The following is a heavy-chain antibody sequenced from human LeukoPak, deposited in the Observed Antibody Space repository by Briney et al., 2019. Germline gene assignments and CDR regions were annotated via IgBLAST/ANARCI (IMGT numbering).Heavy chain of an antibody. D-gene: IGHD3-10*01. V-gene: IGHV4-34*01. CDR1: GGSFSGYY. J-gene: IGHJ5*01. CDR2: INHSGST. Sequence: KPSETLSLTCAVYGGSFSGYYWSWLRQPRGEGLEWLGEINHSGSTNYNPSLKSRVTISVDTSKNQFSVKLNSVTAADTAVYYCARGRGGYYYGSGTFASWFDSWGQGTLVTVS. CDR3: ARGRGGYYYGSGTFASWFDS.